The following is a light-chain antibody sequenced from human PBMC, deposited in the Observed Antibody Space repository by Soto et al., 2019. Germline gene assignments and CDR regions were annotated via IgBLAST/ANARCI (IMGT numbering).Light chain of an antibody. CDR1: QNINIY. V-gene: IGKV1-39*01. CDR3: QQTYTTPVT. J-gene: IGKJ1*01. Sequence: DILMTQSPSSLSASVGDSVTITCRASQNINIYLSWSQQKPGKAPKLLIYTASNLQSGVPSRFSGSGSGTDFTLTISSLQPEDFATYYCQQTYTTPVTFGQGTKVDIK. CDR2: TAS.